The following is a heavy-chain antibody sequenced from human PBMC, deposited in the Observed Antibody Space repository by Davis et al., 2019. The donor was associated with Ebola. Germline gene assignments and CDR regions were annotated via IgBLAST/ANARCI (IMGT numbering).Heavy chain of an antibody. CDR2: INHSGST. Sequence: PSETLSLTCAVYGGSFSGYYWSWIRQPPGKGLEWIGEINHSGSTNYNPSLKSRVTISVDTSKNQFSLKLSSVTAADTAVYYCARVQGNSGSYYWFDPWGQGTLVTVSS. CDR1: GGSFSGYY. D-gene: IGHD1-26*01. J-gene: IGHJ5*02. V-gene: IGHV4-34*01. CDR3: ARVQGNSGSYYWFDP.